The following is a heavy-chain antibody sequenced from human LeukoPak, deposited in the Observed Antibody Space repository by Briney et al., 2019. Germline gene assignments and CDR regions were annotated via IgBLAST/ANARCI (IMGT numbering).Heavy chain of an antibody. Sequence: SVKVSCKASGGTFSSYAISWVRQAPGQGLEWMGRIIPILGIANYAQKFQGRVTITADKSTSTAYMELSSLRSEDTAVYYCAGDYDSWSGHTPEPNGAMDWGQGTLVTVSS. CDR3: AGDYDSWSGHTPEPNGAMD. D-gene: IGHD3-3*01. CDR1: GGTFSSYA. V-gene: IGHV1-69*04. CDR2: IIPILGIA. J-gene: IGHJ4*02.